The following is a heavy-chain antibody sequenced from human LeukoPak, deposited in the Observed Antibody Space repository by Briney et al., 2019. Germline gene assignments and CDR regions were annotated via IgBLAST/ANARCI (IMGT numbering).Heavy chain of an antibody. V-gene: IGHV5-51*01. CDR3: ARWSLAAAGTERVYSSSGMDV. D-gene: IGHD6-13*01. CDR2: IYPGDSDT. Sequence: KPGESLKISCKGSGYSFTSYWIGWVRQMPGKGLEWMGIIYPGDSDTRYSPSFQGQVTISADKSISTAYLQWSSLKASDTAMYYCARWSLAAAGTERVYSSSGMDVWGQGTTVTVSS. J-gene: IGHJ6*02. CDR1: GYSFTSYW.